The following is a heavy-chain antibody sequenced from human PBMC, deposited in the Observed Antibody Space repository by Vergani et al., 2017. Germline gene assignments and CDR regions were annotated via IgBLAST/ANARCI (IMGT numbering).Heavy chain of an antibody. CDR1: GYPFTSYA. J-gene: IGHJ4*02. V-gene: IGHV1-3*01. Sequence: QVQLVQSGAEVKKPGASVKVSCKASGYPFTSYAMHWVRQAPGQRLEWMGWINAGNGNTKYSQKFQGRVTITRDTSATTAYMELSSLRSEDTAVYYCAGSGVYSYGSGYFDYWGQGTLVTVSS. CDR2: INAGNGNT. CDR3: AGSGVYSYGSGYFDY. D-gene: IGHD5-18*01.